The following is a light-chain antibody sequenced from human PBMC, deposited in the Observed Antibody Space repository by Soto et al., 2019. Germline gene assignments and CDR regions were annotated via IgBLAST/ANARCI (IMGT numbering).Light chain of an antibody. V-gene: IGKV1-5*01. CDR1: QSISSW. Sequence: DIQMTQSPSTLSASVGDRVTITCRASQSISSWLAWYQQKPGKAPKLLIYGASSLASGVPSRFSGSGSGTDFTLTISSLQPDDFATYYCQQYNSYSRTFGQGTKVEIK. J-gene: IGKJ1*01. CDR3: QQYNSYSRT. CDR2: GAS.